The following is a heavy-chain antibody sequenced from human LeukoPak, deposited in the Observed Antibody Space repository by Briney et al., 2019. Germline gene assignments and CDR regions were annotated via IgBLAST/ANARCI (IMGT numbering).Heavy chain of an antibody. D-gene: IGHD1-14*01. CDR1: GFTLSTYE. CDR2: IGRYGVTT. J-gene: IGHJ6*02. Sequence: AGGSLRLSCAASGFTLSTYEMNWVRQAPGKGLEWVAYIGRYGVTTYCADSVKGRFTISGDNAKNSLNLQMNSLRAEDTAVYYCATLSDRNSYYSYGLDVWGQGTTVTVS. CDR3: ATLSDRNSYYSYGLDV. V-gene: IGHV3-48*03.